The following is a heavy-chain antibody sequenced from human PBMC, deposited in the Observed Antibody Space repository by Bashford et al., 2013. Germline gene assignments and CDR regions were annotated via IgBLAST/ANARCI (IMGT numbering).Heavy chain of an antibody. CDR3: ARKTQIWFGELFDY. CDR2: INHSGST. V-gene: IGHV4-34*01. J-gene: IGHJ4*02. D-gene: IGHD3-10*01. CDR1: GGSFSGYY. Sequence: SSETLSLTCAVYGGSFSGYYWSWIRQPPGKGLEWIGEINHSGSTNYNPSLKSRVTISVDTSKNQFSLKLSSVTAADTAVYYCARKTQIWFGELFDYWGQGTLVTVSS.